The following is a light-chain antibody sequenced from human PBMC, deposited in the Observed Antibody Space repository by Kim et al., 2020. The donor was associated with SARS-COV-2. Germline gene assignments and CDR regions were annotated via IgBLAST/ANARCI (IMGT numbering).Light chain of an antibody. CDR1: QSVSSIS. V-gene: IGKV3-20*01. J-gene: IGKJ4*01. Sequence: EIVLTQSPGTLSLSPGERATLSCMASQSVSSISLAWYQQKPGQAPRLLIYGASSRATGIPDRFSGSGSGTDFTLTISRLEPEDFAVYFCQQYGSSPLTFGGGTKVDIK. CDR3: QQYGSSPLT. CDR2: GAS.